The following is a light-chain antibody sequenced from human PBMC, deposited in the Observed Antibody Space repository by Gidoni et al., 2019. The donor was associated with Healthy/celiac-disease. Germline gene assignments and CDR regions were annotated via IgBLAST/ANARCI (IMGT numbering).Light chain of an antibody. V-gene: IGKV1-39*01. Sequence: DIQMTQSPSSLSASVGDRVTITCRASQSISSYLNWYQQKPGKAPKLLIYAASSLQSGVPSRFSGSGSGTDFTLTISSLQPEDFATYYFQQSYSTPWTFGQGTKVELK. J-gene: IGKJ1*01. CDR2: AAS. CDR1: QSISSY. CDR3: QQSYSTPWT.